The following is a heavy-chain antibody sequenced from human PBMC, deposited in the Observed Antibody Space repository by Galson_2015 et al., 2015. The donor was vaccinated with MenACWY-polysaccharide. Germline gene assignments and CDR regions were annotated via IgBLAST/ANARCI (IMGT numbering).Heavy chain of an antibody. CDR2: ISNSGGST. V-gene: IGHV3-23*01. CDR3: AKGGREVDNWLDP. D-gene: IGHD1-26*01. Sequence: SLRLSCAASGFTFSSYAMNWVRQAPGKGLEWVSAISNSGGSTYYADSVKGRFTISRDNSKNTLFLQMNSLRADDTAVYYCAKGGREVDNWLDPWGQGALVTVSS. J-gene: IGHJ5*02. CDR1: GFTFSSYA.